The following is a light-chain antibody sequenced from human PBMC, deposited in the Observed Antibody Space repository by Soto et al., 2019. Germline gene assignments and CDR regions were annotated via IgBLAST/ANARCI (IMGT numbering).Light chain of an antibody. CDR2: SNN. V-gene: IGLV1-44*01. CDR1: SSNIGSNT. CDR3: AAWDDSLNGPL. Sequence: QLVLTQPPSASGTPGQRVTISCSGSSSNIGSNTVNWYQQLPGTAPKLLIYSNNQRPSGVPDRFSGSKSGTSASLAISGLHSEDEADYYCAAWDDSLNGPLFGTGTQLTVL. J-gene: IGLJ2*01.